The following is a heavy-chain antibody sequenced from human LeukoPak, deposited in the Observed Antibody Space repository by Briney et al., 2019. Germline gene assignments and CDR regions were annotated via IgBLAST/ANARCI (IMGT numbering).Heavy chain of an antibody. D-gene: IGHD6-19*01. CDR2: ISGSGGST. J-gene: IGHJ3*02. V-gene: IGHV3-23*01. CDR1: GFTFSRSA. Sequence: GGSLRLSCATSGFTFSRSAMHWVRQAPGKGLEWVSAISGSGGSTYYADSVKGRFTISRDNSKNTLYLQMNSLRAEDTAVYYCASKRGSSGWYDAFDIWGQGTMVTVSS. CDR3: ASKRGSSGWYDAFDI.